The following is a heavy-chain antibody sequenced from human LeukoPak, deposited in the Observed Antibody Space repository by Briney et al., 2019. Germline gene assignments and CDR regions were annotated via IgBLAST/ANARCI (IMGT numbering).Heavy chain of an antibody. J-gene: IGHJ4*02. D-gene: IGHD1-1*01. CDR2: IYYSGST. CDR3: ARVLTQDRTGTISDATDY. Sequence: SQTLSLTCTVSGGSISSGDYYWSWIRQPPGKGLEWIGYIYYSGSTYYNPPLKSRVTISVDTSKNQFSLKLSSVTAADTAVYYCARVLTQDRTGTISDATDYWGQGTLVTVSS. CDR1: GGSISSGDYY. V-gene: IGHV4-30-4*08.